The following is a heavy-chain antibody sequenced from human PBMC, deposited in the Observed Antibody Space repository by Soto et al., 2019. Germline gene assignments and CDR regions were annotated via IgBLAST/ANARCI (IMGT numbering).Heavy chain of an antibody. D-gene: IGHD6-19*01. CDR3: ARLSGIAVAGTSVGYYYGMDV. CDR2: IYYSGST. J-gene: IGHJ6*02. V-gene: IGHV4-39*01. CDR1: GGSISSSSYY. Sequence: SETLSLTCTVSGGSISSSSYYWGWIRQPTGKGLEWIGSIYYSGSTYYNPSLKSRVTISVDTSKNQFSLKLSSVTAADTAVYYCARLSGIAVAGTSVGYYYGMDVWGQGTTVTVS.